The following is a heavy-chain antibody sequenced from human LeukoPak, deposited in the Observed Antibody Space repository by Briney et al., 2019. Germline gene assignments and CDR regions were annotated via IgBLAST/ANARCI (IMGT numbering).Heavy chain of an antibody. CDR3: ATNTAMLRYFDY. CDR2: INHSGST. CDR1: GGSFSGYY. V-gene: IGHV4-34*01. J-gene: IGHJ4*02. D-gene: IGHD5-18*01. Sequence: PSETLSLTCAVYGGSFSGYYWSWIRQPPGKGLEWIGEINHSGSTNYNPSLKSRVTISVDTSKNQFSLKLSSVTAADMAVYYCATNTAMLRYFDYWGQGTLVTVSS.